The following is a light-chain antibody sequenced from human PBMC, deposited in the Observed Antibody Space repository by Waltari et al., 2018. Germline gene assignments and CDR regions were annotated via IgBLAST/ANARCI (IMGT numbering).Light chain of an antibody. CDR2: VNSDGSH. J-gene: IGLJ3*02. CDR3: QTGGFGIWV. V-gene: IGLV4-69*01. CDR1: SGHSSSA. Sequence: QLMLTQSPSASASLGASVKLTCTLSSGHSSSAIAWHQQQPEKGPRYLMKVNSDGSHIKGAGIPDRFSGSSSGAERYLTISSRQSEDEAADYWQTGGFGIWVFGGGTKLTVL.